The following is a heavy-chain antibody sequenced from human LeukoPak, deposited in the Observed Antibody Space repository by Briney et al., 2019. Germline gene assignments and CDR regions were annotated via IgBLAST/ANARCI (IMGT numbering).Heavy chain of an antibody. D-gene: IGHD2-21*02. Sequence: PGGSLRLSCAASRFTFDDYGMSWIRQPPGKGLEWIGEINHSGSTNYNPSLKSRVTISVDTSKNQFSLKLSSVTAADTAVYYCARWGAGIVVVTAIPMYYFDYWGQGTLVTVSS. CDR3: ARWGAGIVVVTAIPMYYFDY. J-gene: IGHJ4*02. CDR2: INHSGST. V-gene: IGHV4-34*01. CDR1: RFTFDDYG.